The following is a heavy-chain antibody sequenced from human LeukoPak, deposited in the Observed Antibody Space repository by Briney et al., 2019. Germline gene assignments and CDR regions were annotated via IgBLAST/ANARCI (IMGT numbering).Heavy chain of an antibody. CDR1: GLTFSSYG. V-gene: IGHV3-30*02. CDR2: IPFDERNK. J-gene: IGHJ4*02. Sequence: GGSLRVSCVASGLTFSSYGMHWVRQAPGKGLEWVAFIPFDERNKYYGDAVKGRLTISRDNSKNTLYLQMNSLRPEDTAMYYCVKEGEWLSLDYWGQGTLVTVSS. CDR3: VKEGEWLSLDY. D-gene: IGHD5-12*01.